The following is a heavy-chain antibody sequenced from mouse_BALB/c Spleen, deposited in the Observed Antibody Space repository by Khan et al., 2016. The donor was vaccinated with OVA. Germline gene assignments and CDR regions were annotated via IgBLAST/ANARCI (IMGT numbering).Heavy chain of an antibody. CDR1: GYSITSGYN. CDR3: ARAGYYPYFDV. CDR2: IHYSGST. J-gene: IGHJ1*01. Sequence: EVQLQESGPDLVKPSQSLSLTCTVTGYSITSGYNWHWIRQFPGNKLEWMGYIHYSGSTNYSPSLKSRISITRDTSKNQFFLQLNSVTTEDTATXYSARAGYYPYFDVWGAGTAVTVSS. D-gene: IGHD2-3*01. V-gene: IGHV3-1*02.